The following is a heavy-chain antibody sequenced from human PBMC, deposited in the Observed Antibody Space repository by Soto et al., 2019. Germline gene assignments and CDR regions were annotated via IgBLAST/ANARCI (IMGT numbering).Heavy chain of an antibody. V-gene: IGHV4-30-4*01. CDR3: ARGRRGTIFGVVITHPIDY. J-gene: IGHJ4*02. D-gene: IGHD3-3*01. CDR1: GGSISSGDYY. CDR2: IYYSGST. Sequence: QVQLQESGPGLVKPSQTLSLTCTVSGGSISSGDYYWSWIRQPPGKGLEWIGYIYYSGSTYYNPSLKSRVTISVDTSKNQFSLKLSSVTAADTAVYYCARGRRGTIFGVVITHPIDYWGQGTLVTVSS.